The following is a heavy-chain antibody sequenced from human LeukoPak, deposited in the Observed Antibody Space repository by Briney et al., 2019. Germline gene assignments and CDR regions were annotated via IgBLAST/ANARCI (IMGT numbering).Heavy chain of an antibody. CDR1: GFTFSIYG. Sequence: PGGSLRLSCAASGFTFSIYGMHWVRQAPGKGLEWVTFIRSDGTKTHYADSVKGRFTISRDNSKNTLFLQIDNLRVDDTAVYYCAKGRGKDGQNLFDYRGQGTLITVSS. CDR3: AKGRGKDGQNLFDY. CDR2: IRSDGTKT. J-gene: IGHJ4*02. D-gene: IGHD5-24*01. V-gene: IGHV3-30*02.